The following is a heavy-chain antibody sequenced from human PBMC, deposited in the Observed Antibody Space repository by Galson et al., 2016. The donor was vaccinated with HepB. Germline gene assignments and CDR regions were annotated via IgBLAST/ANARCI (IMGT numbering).Heavy chain of an antibody. V-gene: IGHV3-33*06. CDR3: AKVATPNRNYENWFDS. J-gene: IGHJ5*01. D-gene: IGHD4-11*01. CDR1: GFTFRTYG. CDR2: IWYDRSEK. Sequence: SLRLSCAASGFTFRTYGMHWVRQAPGKGLEWVAVIWYDRSEKYYADSVKGRFTISRDNSKNTLNLQMNSLRAEDTAVYYCAKVATPNRNYENWFDSWGQGTLVTVSS.